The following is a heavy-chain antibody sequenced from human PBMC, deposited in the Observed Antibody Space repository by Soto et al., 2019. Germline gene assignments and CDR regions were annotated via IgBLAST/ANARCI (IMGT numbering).Heavy chain of an antibody. CDR1: GYTFTTYD. V-gene: IGHV1-8*01. D-gene: IGHD3-22*01. CDR3: ASTKYDSSAYYYWYLGL. J-gene: IGHJ2*01. Sequence: QVQLMQSGAEVKKPGASVKVSCKASGYTFTTYDINWVRQAPGQGLEWMGWMNPNRTNTGYAEKFQGRVTMTRDTSISTAYMELSSLRYDDTAVYYCASTKYDSSAYYYWYLGLWGRGTLVTVSS. CDR2: MNPNRTNT.